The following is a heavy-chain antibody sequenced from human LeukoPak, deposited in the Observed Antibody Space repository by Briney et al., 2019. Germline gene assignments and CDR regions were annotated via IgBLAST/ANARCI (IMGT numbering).Heavy chain of an antibody. CDR1: GGTFSSYA. CDR3: ARAPGSSSSWSYFDF. CDR2: ISHDGSNK. J-gene: IGHJ4*02. D-gene: IGHD6-13*01. V-gene: IGHV3-30-3*01. Sequence: SCKASGGTFSSYAIHWVRQAPGKGLEWVAVISHDGSNKNYADSVQGRFTISRDNSKNTLYLQMNSLRAEDTAVYYCARAPGSSSSWSYFDFWGQGTLVTVSS.